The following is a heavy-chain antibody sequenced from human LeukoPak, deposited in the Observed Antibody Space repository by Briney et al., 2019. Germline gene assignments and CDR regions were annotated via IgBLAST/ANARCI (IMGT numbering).Heavy chain of an antibody. CDR1: GGTFSGYA. V-gene: IGHV1-69*05. CDR3: ARVPGDSSGWYLPDY. J-gene: IGHJ4*02. CDR2: IIPIFGTA. Sequence: SVKVSCKACGGTFSGYAISWVRQAPGQGLEWMGRIIPIFGTANYAQKFQGRVTITTDESTSTAYMELSSLRSEDTAVYYCARVPGDSSGWYLPDYWGQGTLVTVSS. D-gene: IGHD6-19*01.